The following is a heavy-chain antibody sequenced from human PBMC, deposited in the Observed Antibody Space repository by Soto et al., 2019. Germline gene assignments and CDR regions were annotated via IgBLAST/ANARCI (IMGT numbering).Heavy chain of an antibody. Sequence: EVQLVESGGGLVQPGGSLKLSCAASGFTVSGSAVHWVRQASVKGLEWVGRIRSKTNSYATAYAASVKGRFTISRDDSKKKAYLQMNSLKTEGTAVFYWNSHLGELSFPRAFDIWGQGTMVTVSS. J-gene: IGHJ3*02. D-gene: IGHD3-16*02. CDR3: NSHLGELSFPRAFDI. V-gene: IGHV3-73*01. CDR1: GFTVSGSA. CDR2: IRSKTNSYAT.